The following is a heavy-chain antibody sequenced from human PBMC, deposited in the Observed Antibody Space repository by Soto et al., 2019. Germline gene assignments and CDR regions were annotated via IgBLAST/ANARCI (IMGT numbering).Heavy chain of an antibody. CDR1: GGTFSGYA. V-gene: IGHV1-69*13. D-gene: IGHD3-22*01. Sequence: GASVKVSCKASGGTFSGYAISWVRQAPGQGLEWMGGIIPIFGTANYAQKFQGRVTITADESTSTAYMELSSLRSEDTAVYYCATNYYDSSGYPETLGYFDYWGQGTLVTVSS. CDR2: IIPIFGTA. CDR3: ATNYYDSSGYPETLGYFDY. J-gene: IGHJ4*02.